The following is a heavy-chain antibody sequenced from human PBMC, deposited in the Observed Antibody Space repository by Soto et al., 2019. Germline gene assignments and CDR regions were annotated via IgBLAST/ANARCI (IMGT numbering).Heavy chain of an antibody. CDR1: GGSISSYY. Sequence: SETLSLTCTVSGGSISSYYWSWIRQPPGKGLEWIGYIYYSGSTNYNPSLQSRVTISVDTSKNQFSLKLSSVTAADTAVYYCARDFSRYDFWSGYYLGWFDPWGQGTLVTVSS. V-gene: IGHV4-59*01. D-gene: IGHD3-3*01. CDR2: IYYSGST. CDR3: ARDFSRYDFWSGYYLGWFDP. J-gene: IGHJ5*02.